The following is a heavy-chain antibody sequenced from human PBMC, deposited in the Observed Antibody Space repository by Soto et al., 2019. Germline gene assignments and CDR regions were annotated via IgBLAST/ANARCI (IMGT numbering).Heavy chain of an antibody. CDR1: GGSISSYY. CDR2: IYYSGST. Sequence: SPTLSLTCTVSGGSISSYYWSWIRQPPGKGLEWIGYIYYSGSTNYNPSLKSRVTISVDTSKNQFSLKLSSVTAADTAVYYCARLYCSSTGCYDYWGQGTLVTVSS. CDR3: ARLYCSSTGCYDY. J-gene: IGHJ4*02. D-gene: IGHD2-2*01. V-gene: IGHV4-59*01.